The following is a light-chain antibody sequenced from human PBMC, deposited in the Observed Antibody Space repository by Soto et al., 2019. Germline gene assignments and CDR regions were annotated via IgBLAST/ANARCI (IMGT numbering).Light chain of an antibody. CDR1: SSNIGSTT. Sequence: QSVLTQPPSASGTPGQRVTISCSGSSSNIGSTTVNWYQQLPGTAPKLLIYSNNQRPSGVPDRFSGSKSGTSASLAISGLQSEDEAHYYCQAYDYSLTAFVFGGGTKLTVL. CDR3: QAYDYSLTAFV. CDR2: SNN. V-gene: IGLV1-44*01. J-gene: IGLJ3*02.